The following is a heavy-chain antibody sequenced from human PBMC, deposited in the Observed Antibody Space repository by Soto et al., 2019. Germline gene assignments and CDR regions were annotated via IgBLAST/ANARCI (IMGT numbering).Heavy chain of an antibody. Sequence: QVQLVESGGGVVQPGRSLRLSCAASGFTFSSYGMHWVRQAPGKGLEWVAVISYDGSNKYYADSVKGRFTISRDNSKNTLYLQMNSLRAEDTAVYYCAKDRGYLGNYGEGHGMDVWGQGTTVTVSS. CDR2: ISYDGSNK. CDR3: AKDRGYLGNYGEGHGMDV. J-gene: IGHJ6*02. CDR1: GFTFSSYG. V-gene: IGHV3-30*18. D-gene: IGHD1-7*01.